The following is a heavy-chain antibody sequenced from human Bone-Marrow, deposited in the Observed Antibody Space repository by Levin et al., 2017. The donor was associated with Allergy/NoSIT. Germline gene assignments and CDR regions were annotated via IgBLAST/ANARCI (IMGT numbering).Heavy chain of an antibody. CDR1: GFTFSSYA. Sequence: GESLKISCAASGFTFSSYAMHWVRQAPGKGLEWVAVISYDGSNKYYADSVKGRFTISRDNSKNTLYLQMNSLRAEDTAVYYCARASRYCSGGSCYPTGGFFDYWGQGTLVTVSS. J-gene: IGHJ4*02. V-gene: IGHV3-30-3*01. CDR3: ARASRYCSGGSCYPTGGFFDY. D-gene: IGHD2-15*01. CDR2: ISYDGSNK.